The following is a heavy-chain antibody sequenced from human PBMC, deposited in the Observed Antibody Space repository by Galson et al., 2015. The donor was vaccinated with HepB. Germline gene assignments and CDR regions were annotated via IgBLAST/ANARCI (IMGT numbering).Heavy chain of an antibody. D-gene: IGHD2-2*03. CDR3: ARVDNYYYYMDV. J-gene: IGHJ6*03. CDR1: GFTFSSYG. CDR2: IWYDGSNK. Sequence: SLRLSCAASGFTFSSYGMHWVRQAPGKGLEWVAVIWYDGSNKYYADSVKGRFTISRDNSKNTLYLQMNSLRAEDTAVYYCARVDNYYYYMDVWGKGTTVTVSS. V-gene: IGHV3-33*01.